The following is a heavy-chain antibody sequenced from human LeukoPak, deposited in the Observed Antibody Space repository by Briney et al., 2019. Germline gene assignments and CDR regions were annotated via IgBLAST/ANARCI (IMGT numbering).Heavy chain of an antibody. J-gene: IGHJ4*02. CDR2: IGYNGGDT. CDR3: ARVISIFGVVSTAGGVDY. V-gene: IGHV3-64*01. Sequence: QSGGSLRLSCAASGFTLSTYSMHWVRQAPGKGLEFVSAIGYNGGDTYYANSVKGRFTISRDISKNTLYLQMGSLRAEDTAVYYCARVISIFGVVSTAGGVDYWGQGTLVTVSS. CDR1: GFTLSTYS. D-gene: IGHD3-3*01.